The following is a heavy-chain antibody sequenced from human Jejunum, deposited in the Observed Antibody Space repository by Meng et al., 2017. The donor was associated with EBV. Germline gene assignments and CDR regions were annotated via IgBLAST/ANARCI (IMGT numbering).Heavy chain of an antibody. CDR3: ARGSSWYRGDY. D-gene: IGHD6-13*01. Sequence: QVQLWQAGAEVKTPRASGKFSGKASGYTLNNYAIHWGRQAPGQRLEWMGWISACNGITKYSQKFQGRVTVTRDTSTAYMELSRLRSEDTAVYYCARGSSWYRGDYWGQGTLVTVSS. CDR2: ISACNGIT. V-gene: IGHV1-3*01. J-gene: IGHJ4*02. CDR1: GYTLNNYA.